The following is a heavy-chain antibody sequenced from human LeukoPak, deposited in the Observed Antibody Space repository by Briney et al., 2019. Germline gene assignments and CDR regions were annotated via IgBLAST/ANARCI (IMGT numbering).Heavy chain of an antibody. CDR2: INHSGST. J-gene: IGHJ6*03. D-gene: IGHD3-22*01. Sequence: SETLSLTCAVYGGSFIGYYWSWIRQPPGKGLEWIGEINHSGSTNYNPSLKSRVTISVDTSKNQFSLKLSSVTAADTAVYYCARGRVTMIVVVNYYYYYMDVWGKGTTVTVSS. V-gene: IGHV4-34*01. CDR3: ARGRVTMIVVVNYYYYYMDV. CDR1: GGSFIGYY.